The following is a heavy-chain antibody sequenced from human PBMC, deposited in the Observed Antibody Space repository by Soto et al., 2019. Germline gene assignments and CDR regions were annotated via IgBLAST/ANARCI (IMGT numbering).Heavy chain of an antibody. D-gene: IGHD1-1*01. CDR2: ISGGGDLT. V-gene: IGHV3-23*01. J-gene: IGHJ4*02. Sequence: PGGSLRLSCAASGFTFSSYAMGWVRQTPGKGLEWVSVISGGGDLTFYANSVKGRFTISRDNSKNTLYLQINGLRAEDTAVYFCATQDLRGSTGTTWGQGTLVTVSS. CDR3: ATQDLRGSTGTT. CDR1: GFTFSSYA.